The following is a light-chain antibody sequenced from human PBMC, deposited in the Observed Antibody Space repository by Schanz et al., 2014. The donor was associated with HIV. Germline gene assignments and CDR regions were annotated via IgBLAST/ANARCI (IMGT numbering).Light chain of an antibody. V-gene: IGLV1-44*01. Sequence: QSVLTQPPSASGTPGQRVTISCSGSSSNIGSNTVNWYQHLPGTAPKLLIYSNNQRPSGVPDRFSGSKSGTSASLAISGLQSEDEADYYCAAWDDNLNGPVFGGGTKLTVL. CDR3: AAWDDNLNGPV. CDR1: SSNIGSNT. J-gene: IGLJ3*02. CDR2: SNN.